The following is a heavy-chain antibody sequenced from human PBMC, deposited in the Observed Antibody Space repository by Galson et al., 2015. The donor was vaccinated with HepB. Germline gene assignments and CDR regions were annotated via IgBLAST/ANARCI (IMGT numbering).Heavy chain of an antibody. CDR2: INRNSGTK. J-gene: IGHJ4*02. Sequence: SLRLSCAASGFTFDDYAMHWVRQAPGKGLEWVSGINRNSGTKVYADSVKGRFTISRDNAKNSLYLQMNSLRAEDTALYYCAKRRAATDFYFDYWGRGTLVTVSS. V-gene: IGHV3-9*01. D-gene: IGHD3/OR15-3a*01. CDR1: GFTFDDYA. CDR3: AKRRAATDFYFDY.